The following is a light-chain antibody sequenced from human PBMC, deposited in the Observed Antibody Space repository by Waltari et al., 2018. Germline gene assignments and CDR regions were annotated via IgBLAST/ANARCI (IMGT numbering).Light chain of an antibody. CDR1: SSNIGSNT. CDR3: AAWDDSLNGPV. Sequence: QSVLTQPPSASGTPGQRVTISCSGSSSNIGSNTVNWYLQLPGTAPKRLIYRNDQRPHGVPDRISGSKSGTSASLAISGRRSEDEADYYCAAWDDSLNGPVFDGGTKLTVV. J-gene: IGLJ3*02. V-gene: IGLV1-44*01. CDR2: RND.